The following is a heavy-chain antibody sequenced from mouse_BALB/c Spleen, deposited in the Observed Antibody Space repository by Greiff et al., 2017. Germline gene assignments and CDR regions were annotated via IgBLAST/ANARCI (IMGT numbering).Heavy chain of an antibody. CDR3: ARGVWFAY. CDR1: GYTFTSYW. J-gene: IGHJ3*01. CDR2: INPSTGYT. Sequence: VQLVESGAELAKPGASVKMSCKASGYTFTSYWMHWVKQRPGQGLEWIGYINPSTGYTEYNQKFKDKATLTADKSSSTAYMQLSSLTSEDSAVYYCARGVWFAYWGQGTLVTVSA. V-gene: IGHV1-7*01.